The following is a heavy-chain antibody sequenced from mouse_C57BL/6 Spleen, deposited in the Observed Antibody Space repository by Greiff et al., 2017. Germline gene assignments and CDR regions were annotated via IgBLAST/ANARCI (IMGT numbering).Heavy chain of an antibody. CDR1: GYTFTNYW. CDR3: ASRGTGTGYLDY. D-gene: IGHD4-1*01. CDR2: IYPGGGYT. V-gene: IGHV1-63*01. Sequence: VQLVESGAELVRPGTSVKMSCKASGYTFTNYWIGWAKQRPGHGLEWIGDIYPGGGYTNYNEKFKGKATLTADKSSSTAYMQFSSLTSEDSAIYYCASRGTGTGYLDYWGQGTTLTVSS. J-gene: IGHJ2*01.